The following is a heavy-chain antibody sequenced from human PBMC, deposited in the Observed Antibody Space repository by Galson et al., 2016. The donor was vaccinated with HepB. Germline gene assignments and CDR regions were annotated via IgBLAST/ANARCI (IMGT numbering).Heavy chain of an antibody. CDR3: ARDATGSRGPDY. Sequence: ETLSLTCTVSGGSISSYYWNWIRQPPGKGLEWIGYIYYGGRTNYNPSLKRRFTLSVDTSKNQFSLKLTSVTAADTAVYFCARDATGSRGPDYWGQGTLVTVSS. CDR2: IYYGGRT. J-gene: IGHJ4*02. CDR1: GGSISSYY. D-gene: IGHD1-14*01. V-gene: IGHV4-59*01.